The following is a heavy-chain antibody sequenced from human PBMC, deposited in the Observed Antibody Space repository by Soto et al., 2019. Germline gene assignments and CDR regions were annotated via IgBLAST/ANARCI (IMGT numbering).Heavy chain of an antibody. CDR3: ALYSGYDRENCYYYYMDV. D-gene: IGHD5-12*01. V-gene: IGHV4-59*08. CDR2: IYYSGST. Sequence: SETLSLTCTVSGGSISSYYWSWIRQPPGKGLEWIGYIYYSGSTNYNPSLKSRVTISVDTSKNQFSLKLSSVTAADTAVYYCALYSGYDRENCYYYYMDVWGKGTTVTVSS. J-gene: IGHJ6*03. CDR1: GGSISSYY.